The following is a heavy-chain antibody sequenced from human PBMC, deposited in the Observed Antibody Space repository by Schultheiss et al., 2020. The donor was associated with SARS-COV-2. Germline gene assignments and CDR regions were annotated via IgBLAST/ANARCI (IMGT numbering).Heavy chain of an antibody. V-gene: IGHV3-23*01. D-gene: IGHD1-26*01. CDR1: GFTFSSYA. Sequence: GESLKISCAASGFTFSSYAMSWVRQAPGKGLEWVSAISGSGGSTYYADSVKGRFTISRDNSKNTLYLQMNSLRAEDTAVYYCAKDHQSYGVSRTFDYWGQGTLVTVSS. CDR3: AKDHQSYGVSRTFDY. J-gene: IGHJ4*02. CDR2: ISGSGGST.